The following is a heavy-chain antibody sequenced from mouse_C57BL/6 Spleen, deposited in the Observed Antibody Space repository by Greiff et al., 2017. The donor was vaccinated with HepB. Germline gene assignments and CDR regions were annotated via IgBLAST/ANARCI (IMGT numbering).Heavy chain of an antibody. CDR3: ARRTPLFDY. J-gene: IGHJ2*01. CDR2: INPYNGGT. CDR1: GYTFTDYY. V-gene: IGHV1-19*01. Sequence: EVQLQQSGPVLVKPGASVKMSCKASGYTFTDYYMNWVKQSHGKSLEWIGVINPYNGGTSYNQKFKGKATLTVDKSSSTAYMELNSLTSEDSAVYYCARRTPLFDYWGQGTTLTVSS.